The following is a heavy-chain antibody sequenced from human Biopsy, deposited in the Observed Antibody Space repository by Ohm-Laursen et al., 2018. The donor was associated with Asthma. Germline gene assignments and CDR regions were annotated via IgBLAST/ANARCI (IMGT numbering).Heavy chain of an antibody. CDR1: AYTFIGYH. Sequence: ASVKVSCKASAYTFIGYHLHWARQAPGEGLEWMGRINSNGGATIYAQKFQGRVTMTRDTSISTAYMELSRLTSDDTAVYYCARVQKSPGDRWFDPWGQGTLVTVSS. CDR3: ARVQKSPGDRWFDP. V-gene: IGHV1-2*06. J-gene: IGHJ5*02. CDR2: INSNGGAT. D-gene: IGHD7-27*01.